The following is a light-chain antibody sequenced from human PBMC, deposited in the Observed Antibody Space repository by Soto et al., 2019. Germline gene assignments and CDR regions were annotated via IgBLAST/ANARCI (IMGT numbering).Light chain of an antibody. V-gene: IGLV2-14*03. CDR2: EVS. CDR3: SSYTTSSTVV. CDR1: SSDVGGYNF. Sequence: QSVLTQPASVFGSPGQSITISCTGTSSDVGGYNFVSWYQQHPGKAPKLMIYEVSSQPSGVSNRFSGSKSGNTASLTISGLQPEDEADYYCSSYTTSSTVVFGTGTKVTVL. J-gene: IGLJ1*01.